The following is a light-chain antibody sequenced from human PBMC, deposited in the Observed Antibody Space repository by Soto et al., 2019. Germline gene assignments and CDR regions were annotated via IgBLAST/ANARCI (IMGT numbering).Light chain of an antibody. V-gene: IGKV1-5*01. CDR2: GAS. Sequence: DIQMTQSPSTLSASAGDRVTITCRASQSISTWLAWYQQKPGKAPKLLIYGASSLASGVPSRFSGSGSGTELTLTISSLQPDDFATYYCQQHNGYSERMFGQGTKVEV. CDR3: QQHNGYSERM. CDR1: QSISTW. J-gene: IGKJ1*01.